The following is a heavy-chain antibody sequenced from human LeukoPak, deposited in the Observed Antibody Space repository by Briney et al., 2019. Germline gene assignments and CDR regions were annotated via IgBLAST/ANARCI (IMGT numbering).Heavy chain of an antibody. D-gene: IGHD4-17*01. CDR2: IWYDGSNK. Sequence: GGSLRLSCAVSGFTFSNYGMHWVRQAPGKGLEWVAVIWYDGSNKYYADSVKGRFTVSRDNSKNTMDLQMNSLRAEDTAVYYCAREQYGSDDALDIWGQGTMVTVSS. V-gene: IGHV3-33*01. CDR1: GFTFSNYG. J-gene: IGHJ3*02. CDR3: AREQYGSDDALDI.